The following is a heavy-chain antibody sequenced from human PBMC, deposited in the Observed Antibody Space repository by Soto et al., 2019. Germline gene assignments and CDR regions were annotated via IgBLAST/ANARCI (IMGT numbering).Heavy chain of an antibody. CDR3: VQSRCGGDCLQSYSSHSYYGLDV. V-gene: IGHV2-5*02. CDR1: GLSLSTTGVG. D-gene: IGHD2-21*02. CDR2: IYWDDDK. J-gene: IGHJ6*02. Sequence: QITLKESGPTLVKPTQTLTLTCTFSGLSLSTTGVGVGWIRQPPGKALEWLALIYWDDDKRYSPSLKSRLTIPKDTPKNPVVLTMTNMDPVDTATYYCVQSRCGGDCLQSYSSHSYYGLDVWGQGTTVTVSS.